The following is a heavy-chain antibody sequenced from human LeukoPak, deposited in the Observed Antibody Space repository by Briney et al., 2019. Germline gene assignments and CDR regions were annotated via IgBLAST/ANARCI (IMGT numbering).Heavy chain of an antibody. CDR2: ISSSSSYI. CDR3: ARLNYDSSGYKDPAY. CDR1: GFTFSSYS. D-gene: IGHD3-22*01. J-gene: IGHJ4*02. V-gene: IGHV3-21*01. Sequence: GSLRLSCAASGFTFSSYSMNWVRQAPGKGLEWVSSISSSSSYIYYADSVKGRFTISRDNAKNSLYLQMNSLRAEQTAVYYCARLNYDSSGYKDPAYWGQGTLVTVSS.